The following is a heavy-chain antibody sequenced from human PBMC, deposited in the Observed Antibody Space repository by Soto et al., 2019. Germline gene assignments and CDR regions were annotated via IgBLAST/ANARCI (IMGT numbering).Heavy chain of an antibody. CDR1: GFTVSHFA. Sequence: GWSLRLSAPASGFTVSHFAMHWVRQAPGKGLEYVSAISDNGRSTYYADSVKGRFTISRDNPKNTLYLQMSSLRAEDTAVYCCVKRIAVFGMDVWGQGSKVTVSS. CDR3: VKRIAVFGMDV. CDR2: ISDNGRST. J-gene: IGHJ6*02. V-gene: IGHV3-64D*06. D-gene: IGHD6-19*01.